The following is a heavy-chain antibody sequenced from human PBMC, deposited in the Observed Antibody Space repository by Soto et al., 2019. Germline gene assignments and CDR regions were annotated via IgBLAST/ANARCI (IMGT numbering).Heavy chain of an antibody. CDR3: ARDGGAKTSYYYGMDV. CDR2: ISYDGSNK. J-gene: IGHJ6*02. V-gene: IGHV3-30-3*01. D-gene: IGHD1-26*01. CDR1: GFTFSSYA. Sequence: PGGSLRLSCAASGFTFSSYAMHWVRQAPGKGLEWVAVISYDGSNKYYADSVKGRFTISRDNSKNTLYLQMNSLRAEDTAVYYCARDGGAKTSYYYGMDVWGQGTTVTVSS.